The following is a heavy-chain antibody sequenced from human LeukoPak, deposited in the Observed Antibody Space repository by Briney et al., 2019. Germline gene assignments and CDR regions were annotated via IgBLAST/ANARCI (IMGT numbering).Heavy chain of an antibody. CDR3: AKDLRYGGEGYKGYFDY. J-gene: IGHJ4*02. Sequence: SGGSLRLSCAASGFTFSSYAMSWVRQAPGKGLEWVSAISGSGGSTYYADSVKGRFTISRDNSKNTLYLQMNSLRAEDTAVYYCAKDLRYGGEGYKGYFDYWGQGTLVTVSS. CDR1: GFTFSSYA. CDR2: ISGSGGST. D-gene: IGHD5-24*01. V-gene: IGHV3-23*01.